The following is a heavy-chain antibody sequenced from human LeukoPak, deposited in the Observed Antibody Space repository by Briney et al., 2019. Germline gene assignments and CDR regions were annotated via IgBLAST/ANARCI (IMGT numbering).Heavy chain of an antibody. D-gene: IGHD6-6*01. CDR3: ARHGYSSSNSDY. CDR2: IYYSGST. J-gene: IGHJ4*02. V-gene: IGHV4-39*01. CDR1: GGSISSSSYY. Sequence: SETLSLTCTVSGGSISSSSYYWGWIRQPPGKGLEWIGSIYYSGSTYYNPSLKSRVTISVDTSKNQFSLKLSSVTAADTAVYYCARHGYSSSNSDYWGQGTLVTVSS.